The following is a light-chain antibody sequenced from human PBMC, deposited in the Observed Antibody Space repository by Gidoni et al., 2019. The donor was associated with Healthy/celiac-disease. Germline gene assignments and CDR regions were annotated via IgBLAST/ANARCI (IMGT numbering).Light chain of an antibody. CDR2: LGS. CDR1: QSLLHSNGYNY. J-gene: IGKJ5*01. V-gene: IGKV2-28*01. Sequence: DIVMTQSQLCLPVTPGEPASISCRSSQSLLHSNGYNYLDWYLQKPGQSPQLLIYLGSNRASGVPDRFSGLGSGTDFTLKISRVEAEDVGVYYCMHALQTPSFXQXTRLEIK. CDR3: MHALQTPS.